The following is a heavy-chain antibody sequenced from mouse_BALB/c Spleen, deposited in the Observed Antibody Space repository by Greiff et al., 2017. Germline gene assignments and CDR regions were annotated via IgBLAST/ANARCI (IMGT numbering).Heavy chain of an antibody. V-gene: IGHV10-1*02. J-gene: IGHJ4*01. D-gene: IGHD2-4*01. CDR3: VRLRGSDYDYNYYAMDY. CDR1: GFTFNTYA. Sequence: EVKLMESGGGLVQPKGSLKLSCAASGFTFNTYAMNWVRQAPGKGLEWVARIRSKSNNYATYYADSVKDRFTISRDDSQSMLYLQMNNLKTEDTAMYYCVRLRGSDYDYNYYAMDYWGQGTSVTVSS. CDR2: IRSKSNNYAT.